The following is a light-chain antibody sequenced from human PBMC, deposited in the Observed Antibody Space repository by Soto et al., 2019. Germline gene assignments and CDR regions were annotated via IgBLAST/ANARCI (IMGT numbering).Light chain of an antibody. V-gene: IGKV3-20*01. J-gene: IGKJ1*01. Sequence: EIVLTQSPGTLSLSPGERATLSCRASQSVSRNYLAWYQQQPGQAPRLLICGASSRATGIPDRFSGSGSGTDFTLAISRLEPEDFAVYYCHQYGSSLPRTFGQGTKVEI. CDR2: GAS. CDR1: QSVSRNY. CDR3: HQYGSSLPRT.